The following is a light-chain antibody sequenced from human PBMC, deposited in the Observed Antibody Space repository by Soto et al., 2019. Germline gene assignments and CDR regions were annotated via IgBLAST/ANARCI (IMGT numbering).Light chain of an antibody. V-gene: IGKV1-5*01. J-gene: IGKJ1*01. Sequence: DFQMTQSPSSLSASVGDRVTITCRASQSIGRFLNWYQQKPGKAPRLLIYDVSILESGVPSRFSGSGSGTEFTLTISSLQPDDFATYYCQQYSIIWTFGQGTKVDIK. CDR1: QSIGRF. CDR2: DVS. CDR3: QQYSIIWT.